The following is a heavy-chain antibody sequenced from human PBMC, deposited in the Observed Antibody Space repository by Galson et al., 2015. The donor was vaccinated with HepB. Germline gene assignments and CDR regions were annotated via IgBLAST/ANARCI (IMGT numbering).Heavy chain of an antibody. CDR2: ISYDGSNK. D-gene: IGHD2-21*02. J-gene: IGHJ5*02. CDR1: GFTFSSYG. CDR3: ATGRTVLVPAILGS. V-gene: IGHV3-30*03. Sequence: SLRLSCAASGFTFSSYGMHWVRQAPGKGLEWGAVISYDGSNKYYADSVKGRFTISRDNSKNTLYVQMNSLRAEDTAVYYCATGRTVLVPAILGSWGQGTLVTVSS.